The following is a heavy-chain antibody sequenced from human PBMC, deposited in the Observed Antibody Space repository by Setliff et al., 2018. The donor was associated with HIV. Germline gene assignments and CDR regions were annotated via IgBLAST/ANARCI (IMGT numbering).Heavy chain of an antibody. J-gene: IGHJ4*02. CDR2: IYYSGST. Sequence: SETLSLTCTVSGGSISSGDYYWSWIRQPPGKGLEWIGYIYYSGSTYNNPSLKSRVTISLDTSNNQFSLKLTSVSAADTAMYYCARGRRRSSTPYYFDYWGQGTLVTVSS. CDR1: GGSISSGDYY. V-gene: IGHV4-30-4*02. CDR3: ARGRRRSSTPYYFDY.